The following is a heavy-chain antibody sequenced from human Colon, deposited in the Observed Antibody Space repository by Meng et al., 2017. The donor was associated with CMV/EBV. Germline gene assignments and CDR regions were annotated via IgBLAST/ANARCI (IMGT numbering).Heavy chain of an antibody. CDR2: ISISGTTI. Sequence: GESLKISCAASGFTFNNFEMNWVRQAPGKGLEWIAYISISGTTIYYADSVRGRFTISRDNANNSLFLEMKSLRAEDTAVYYCAKVYSSGWDDGMDVWGQGTTVTVSS. CDR1: GFTFNNFE. D-gene: IGHD6-19*01. J-gene: IGHJ6*02. CDR3: AKVYSSGWDDGMDV. V-gene: IGHV3-48*03.